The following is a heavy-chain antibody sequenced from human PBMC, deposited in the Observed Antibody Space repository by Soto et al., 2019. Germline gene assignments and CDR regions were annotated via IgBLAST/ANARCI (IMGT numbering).Heavy chain of an antibody. D-gene: IGHD1-26*01. V-gene: IGHV3-13*04. Sequence: SGFPFSSYDMHWVRQATGKCLEWVSAIGTAGDTYYADYVKGRFTTSRDNSKNTMYLQMNSLSVEDTAVYYCARDDDGGSACDLGYWGQGALVTVSS. CDR2: IGTAGDT. CDR1: GFPFSSYD. J-gene: IGHJ4*02. CDR3: ARDDDGGSACDLGY.